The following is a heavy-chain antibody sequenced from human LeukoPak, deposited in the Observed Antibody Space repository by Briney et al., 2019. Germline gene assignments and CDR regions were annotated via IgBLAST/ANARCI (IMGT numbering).Heavy chain of an antibody. CDR2: IYTSGST. Sequence: SETLSLTCTVSGGSISSYYWSWIRQPAGKGLEWIGRIYTSGSTNYNPSLKSRVTISVDTSKNQFSLKLSSVTAADTAVYYCARGGSADVSRGIVVVIYAFDIWGQGTMVTVSS. CDR1: GGSISSYY. D-gene: IGHD2-15*01. V-gene: IGHV4-4*07. J-gene: IGHJ3*02. CDR3: ARGGSADVSRGIVVVIYAFDI.